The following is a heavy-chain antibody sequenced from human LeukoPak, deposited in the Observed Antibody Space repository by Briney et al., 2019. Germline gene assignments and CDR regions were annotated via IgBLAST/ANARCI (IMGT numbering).Heavy chain of an antibody. CDR1: GFTFSDYY. V-gene: IGHV3-23*01. CDR2: ISGSGGST. CDR3: AKASGTSPIFYFDY. D-gene: IGHD1-1*01. Sequence: GGSLRLSCAASGFTFSDYYMSWIRQAPGKGLEWVSAISGSGGSTYYADSVKGRFTISRDNSKNTLYLQMNSLRAEDTAVYYCAKASGTSPIFYFDYWGQGTLVTVSS. J-gene: IGHJ4*02.